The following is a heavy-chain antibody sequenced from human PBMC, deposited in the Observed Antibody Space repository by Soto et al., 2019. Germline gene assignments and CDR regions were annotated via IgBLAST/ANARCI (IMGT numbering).Heavy chain of an antibody. J-gene: IGHJ5*02. CDR3: ARSIVVATAIPPWFDP. CDR1: GGSISSSSYY. D-gene: IGHD2-21*02. CDR2: IYYSGST. V-gene: IGHV4-39*01. Sequence: SETLSLTCTVSGGSISSSSYYWGWIRQPPGKGLEWIGSIYYSGSTYYNPSLKSRVTIPVDTSKNQFSLKLSSVTAADTAVYYCARSIVVATAIPPWFDPWRQGTLVTVSS.